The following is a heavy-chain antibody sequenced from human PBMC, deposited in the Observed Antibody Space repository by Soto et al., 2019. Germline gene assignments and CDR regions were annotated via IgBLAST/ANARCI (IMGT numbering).Heavy chain of an antibody. CDR2: IFYSGGT. V-gene: IGHV4-59*01. J-gene: IGHJ5*02. CDR3: ARSPYVTSWFDP. CDR1: SGSINSYY. Sequence: QVQLQESGPGLVKPSETLSLTCTVSSGSINSYYWSWIRQPPVKGLEWIGYIFYSGGTNYNPSLKSRVTILVDTAKNQFSLKLNSVTAADTAVYYCARSPYVTSWFDPWGQGTLVTVSS. D-gene: IGHD2-2*01.